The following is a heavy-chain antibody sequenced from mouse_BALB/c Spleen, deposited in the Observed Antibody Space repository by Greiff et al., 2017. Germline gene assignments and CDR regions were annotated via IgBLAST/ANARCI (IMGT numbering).Heavy chain of an antibody. CDR3: ARGGMGWFAY. J-gene: IGHJ3*01. CDR1: GYTFTDYA. Sequence: QVQLQQSGAELVRPGVSVKISCKGSGYTFTDYAMHWVKQSHAKSLEWIGVISTYYGDASYNQKFKGKATMTVDKSSSTAYMELARLTSEDSAIYYCARGGMGWFAYWGQGTLVTVSA. V-gene: IGHV1S137*01. CDR2: ISTYYGDA.